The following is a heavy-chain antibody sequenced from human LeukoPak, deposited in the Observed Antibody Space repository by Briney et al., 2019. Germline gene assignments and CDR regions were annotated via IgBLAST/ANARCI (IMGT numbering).Heavy chain of an antibody. CDR2: IKSKTDGGTT. D-gene: IGHD3-22*01. V-gene: IGHV3-15*01. CDR1: GFTFSNAW. CDR3: TTEDSSGFAPGAY. J-gene: IGHJ4*02. Sequence: PGGSPRLSCAASGFTFSNAWMSWVRQAPGKGLEWVGRIKSKTDGGTTDYAAPVKGRFTISRDDSKNTLYLQMNSLKTEDTAVYYCTTEDSSGFAPGAYWGQGTLVTVSS.